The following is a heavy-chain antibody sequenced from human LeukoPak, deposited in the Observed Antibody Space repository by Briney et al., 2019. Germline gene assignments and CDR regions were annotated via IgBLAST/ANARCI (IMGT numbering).Heavy chain of an antibody. CDR3: AGDPGYSSSSRLHFDT. D-gene: IGHD6-13*01. CDR2: ISGGGGST. V-gene: IGHV3-23*01. CDR1: GFTFNNYA. J-gene: IGHJ4*02. Sequence: PGGSLRLSCVASGFTFNNYAMNWVRQAPGKGPEWVSKISGGGGSTYYADSVKGRFTVSRDNSKNTLYLQMNTLRAEDTAVYYCAGDPGYSSSSRLHFDTWGQGTLVTVSS.